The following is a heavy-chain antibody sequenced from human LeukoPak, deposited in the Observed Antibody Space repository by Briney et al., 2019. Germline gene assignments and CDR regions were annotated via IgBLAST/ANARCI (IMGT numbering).Heavy chain of an antibody. J-gene: IGHJ4*02. CDR3: ARVVIRPYYFDY. V-gene: IGHV3-66*01. D-gene: IGHD4-23*01. Sequence: GGSLRLSCAISGFTVSSNHMSWVRQAPGKGLEWVSVIYSGGITDYAYSVKGRFTISRDNSKNALHLQMNNLRAEDTAVYYCARVVIRPYYFDYWGQGTLVTVSS. CDR2: IYSGGIT. CDR1: GFTVSSNH.